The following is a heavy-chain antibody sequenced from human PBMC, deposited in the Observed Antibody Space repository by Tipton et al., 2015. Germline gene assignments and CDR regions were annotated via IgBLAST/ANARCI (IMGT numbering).Heavy chain of an antibody. CDR3: ARLGLDTSWWVDY. V-gene: IGHV5-51*01. CDR2: IYVGDSDT. D-gene: IGHD2-8*02. J-gene: IGHJ4*02. CDR1: GYSFTNSW. Sequence: QLVQSGAEVKKPGESLKISCKGSGYSFTNSWIAWVRQMPGKGLEWMGIIYVGDSDTRYSQSFQGQVTISADKSISTAYLQWSSLKASDTAMYYCARLGLDTSWWVDYWGQGTLVTVSS.